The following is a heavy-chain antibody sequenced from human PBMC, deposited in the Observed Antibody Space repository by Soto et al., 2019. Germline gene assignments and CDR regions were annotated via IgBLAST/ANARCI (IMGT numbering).Heavy chain of an antibody. Sequence: GESLKISCKGSGYSFTSSWISWVRQMPGKGLEWMGKIDPSDSYTNYSPSFQGQVTISADKSISTAYLQWNSLKASDTAMFYCAVVGNHAFDIWGQGTMVTVSS. CDR2: IDPSDSYT. CDR1: GYSFTSSW. D-gene: IGHD1-26*01. J-gene: IGHJ3*02. V-gene: IGHV5-10-1*04. CDR3: AVVGNHAFDI.